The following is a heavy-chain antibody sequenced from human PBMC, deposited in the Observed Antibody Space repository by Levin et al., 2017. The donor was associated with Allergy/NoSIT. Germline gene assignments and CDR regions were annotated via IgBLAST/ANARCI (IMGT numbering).Heavy chain of an antibody. CDR1: CGSFSGSY. CDR2: INHSGST. CDR3: ARSDFWSGSIDY. Sequence: SHTLSLPCAVYCGSFSGSYWSWIRQPPGKGLEWIGEINHSGSTNYNPSLKSRVTISVDTSKNQFSLKLSSVTAADTAVYYCARSDFWSGSIDYWGQGTLVTVSS. V-gene: IGHV4-34*01. D-gene: IGHD3-3*01. J-gene: IGHJ4*02.